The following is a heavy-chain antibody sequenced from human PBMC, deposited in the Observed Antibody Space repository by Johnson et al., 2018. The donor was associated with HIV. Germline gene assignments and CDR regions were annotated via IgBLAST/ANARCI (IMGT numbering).Heavy chain of an antibody. Sequence: VQLVESGGGLVKPGGSLRLSCAASGFTFDDYGMNWVRQAPGKGLEWVSGINWNGYRTTYADSVKGRFTISRDNAKNSLSLQMNTLRAEDTALYYCARDWNEAVRAFDIWGQGTMVTVSS. D-gene: IGHD1-1*01. CDR2: INWNGYRT. V-gene: IGHV3-20*04. J-gene: IGHJ3*02. CDR3: ARDWNEAVRAFDI. CDR1: GFTFDDYG.